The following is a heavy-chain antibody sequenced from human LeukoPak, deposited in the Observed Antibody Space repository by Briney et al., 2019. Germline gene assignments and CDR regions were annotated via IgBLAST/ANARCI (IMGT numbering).Heavy chain of an antibody. Sequence: GRSLRLSCAASGFTFSSYSMNWVRQAPGKGLEWVSSISSSSSYIYYADSVKGRFTISRDNAKNSLYLQMNSLRAEDTAVYYCARDITVGYSYGPYYYYYYGMDVWGQGTTVTVSS. CDR1: GFTFSSYS. CDR2: ISSSSSYI. V-gene: IGHV3-21*01. J-gene: IGHJ6*02. CDR3: ARDITVGYSYGPYYYYYYGMDV. D-gene: IGHD5-18*01.